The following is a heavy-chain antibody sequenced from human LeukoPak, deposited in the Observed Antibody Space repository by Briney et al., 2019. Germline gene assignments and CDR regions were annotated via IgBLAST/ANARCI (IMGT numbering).Heavy chain of an antibody. CDR3: ATSADSSGND. D-gene: IGHD3-22*01. Sequence: PGGSLRLSCVVSGFTFSNAWMSWVRQGPGKGLEWVANIKGDGSYKYYVDSVKGRFTISRDNAKSSVYLQMNTLRAEDTAVYYCATSADSSGNDWGQGTLVTVSS. CDR2: IKGDGSYK. V-gene: IGHV3-7*03. CDR1: GFTFSNAW. J-gene: IGHJ4*02.